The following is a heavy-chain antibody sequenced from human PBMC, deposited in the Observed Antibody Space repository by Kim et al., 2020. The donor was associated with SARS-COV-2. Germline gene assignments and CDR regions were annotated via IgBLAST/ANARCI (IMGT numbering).Heavy chain of an antibody. D-gene: IGHD6-19*01. J-gene: IGHJ4*02. CDR3: AARIGEYSSGWYGVDY. V-gene: IGHV5-10-1*01. CDR2: IDPSDSYT. Sequence: GESLKISCKGSRYSFTSYWISWVRQMPGKGLEWMGRIDPSDSYTNYSPSFQGHVTISADKSISTAYLQWSSLKASDTAMYYCAARIGEYSSGWYGVDYWGQGTLVTVSS. CDR1: RYSFTSYW.